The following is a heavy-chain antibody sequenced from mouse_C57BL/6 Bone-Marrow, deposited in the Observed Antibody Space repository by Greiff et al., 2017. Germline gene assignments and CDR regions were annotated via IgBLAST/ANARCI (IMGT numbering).Heavy chain of an antibody. CDR1: GYTFTSYW. D-gene: IGHD2-2*01. CDR2: IDPTSGGT. J-gene: IGHJ2*01. CDR3: ARGGGNDVGDY. V-gene: IGHV1-72*01. Sequence: QVQLQQSGAELVKPGASVKLSCKASGYTFTSYWMHWVKQRPGRGLEWIGRIDPTSGGTKYNEKFKSKDTLTVDKPSSTAYMQLSSLTSEDSAVYYCARGGGNDVGDYWGQGTTLTVSS.